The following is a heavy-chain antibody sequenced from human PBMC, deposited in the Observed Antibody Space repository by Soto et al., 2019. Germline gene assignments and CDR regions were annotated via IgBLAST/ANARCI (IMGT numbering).Heavy chain of an antibody. CDR2: IIPIFGTA. CDR3: ARGERFLEFGDPDYYYYGMDV. CDR1: GGTFSSYA. D-gene: IGHD3-3*01. V-gene: IGHV1-69*01. Sequence: ASVKVSCKASGGTFSSYAISWVRQAPGQGLEWMGGIIPIFGTANYAQKFQGRVTITADESTSTAYMELSSLRSEDTAVYYCARGERFLEFGDPDYYYYGMDVWGQGTTVTVSS. J-gene: IGHJ6*02.